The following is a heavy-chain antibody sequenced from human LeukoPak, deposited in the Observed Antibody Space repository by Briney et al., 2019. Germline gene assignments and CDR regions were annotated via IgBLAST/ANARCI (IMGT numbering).Heavy chain of an antibody. D-gene: IGHD3-9*01. V-gene: IGHV3-49*04. CDR2: IRSKAYGGTT. CDR3: TRGRPGYDITDY. J-gene: IGHJ4*02. Sequence: GGSLRLSCTASGFTFGDYAMSWVRQAPGKGLEWVGFIRSKAYGGTTEYAASVKGRFTISRDDPKSIAYLQMNSLKTEDTAVYYCTRGRPGYDITDYWGQGTLVTVSS. CDR1: GFTFGDYA.